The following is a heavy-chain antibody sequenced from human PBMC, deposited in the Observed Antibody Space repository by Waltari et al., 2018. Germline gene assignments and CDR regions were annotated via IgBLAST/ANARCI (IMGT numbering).Heavy chain of an antibody. J-gene: IGHJ4*02. Sequence: EVQLLESGGGLVQPGGSLRRSCAASGFTFSSYAMTWVRRAPGKGLKWVSVTYSGGSTYYADSVKGRFTISRDNSKNTVFLQMNSLTSEDTAVYYCVKDPLDGDYFDYWGQGTLVTVSS. D-gene: IGHD3-3*01. V-gene: IGHV3-23*03. CDR1: GFTFSSYA. CDR3: VKDPLDGDYFDY. CDR2: TYSGGST.